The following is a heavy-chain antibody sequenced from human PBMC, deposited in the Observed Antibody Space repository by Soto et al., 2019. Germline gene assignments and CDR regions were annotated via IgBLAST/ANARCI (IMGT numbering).Heavy chain of an antibody. D-gene: IGHD3-22*01. J-gene: IGHJ4*02. CDR3: XRARYYYDSSGPRDFDY. CDR2: IYHSGST. V-gene: IGHV4-4*02. CDR1: GGSISSSNW. Sequence: SETLSLTCAVSGGSISSSNWWSWVRQPPGKGLEWIGEIYHSGSTNYNPSLKSRVTISVDKSKNQFSLKLSSVTAADTAVYYCXRARYYYDSSGPRDFDYWGRGTLVTVSS.